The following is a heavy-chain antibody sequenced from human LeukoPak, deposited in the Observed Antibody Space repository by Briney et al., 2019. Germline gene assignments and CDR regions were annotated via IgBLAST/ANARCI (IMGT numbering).Heavy chain of an antibody. V-gene: IGHV3-30*03. J-gene: IGHJ3*02. D-gene: IGHD3-16*02. CDR1: GFTFSTYS. CDR2: ISYDGSNK. Sequence: GGSLRLSCAASGFTFSTYSMNWVRQAPGKGLEWVAVISYDGSNKYYADSVKGRFTISRHNAKSSLYLQMNSLRAEDTAVYYCARVPAGVIGMKDAFDMWGQGTMVTVSS. CDR3: ARVPAGVIGMKDAFDM.